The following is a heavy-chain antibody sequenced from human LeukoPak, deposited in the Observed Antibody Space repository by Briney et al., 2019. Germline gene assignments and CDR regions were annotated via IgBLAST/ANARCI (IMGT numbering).Heavy chain of an antibody. CDR1: GYSFTNYW. CDR2: IYPGDSDI. Sequence: GESLKISCKASGYSFTNYWIAWVRQMPGKGLEWMGIIYPGDSDIRYSPSFQGQVTISADKSISTAYLQWSSLKASDTAMYYCASSSDGTYPYHFDYWGQGTLVTVSS. D-gene: IGHD6-6*01. J-gene: IGHJ4*02. CDR3: ASSSDGTYPYHFDY. V-gene: IGHV5-51*01.